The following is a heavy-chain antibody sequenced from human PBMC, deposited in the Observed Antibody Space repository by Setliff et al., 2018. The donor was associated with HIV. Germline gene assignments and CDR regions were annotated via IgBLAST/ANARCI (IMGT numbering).Heavy chain of an antibody. J-gene: IGHJ4*02. Sequence: PGGSLRLSCAASGFTFSYAWMNWVRQAPGKGLEWVGRIKSKTDGGTTDYAAPVKGRFAISRGDSKNTLYLQMNSLKTEDTAVYYCTTDLGYCSNSVCLVYWGQGTLVTVSS. CDR1: GFTFSYAW. V-gene: IGHV3-15*01. CDR3: TTDLGYCSNSVCLVY. D-gene: IGHD2-8*01. CDR2: IKSKTDGGTT.